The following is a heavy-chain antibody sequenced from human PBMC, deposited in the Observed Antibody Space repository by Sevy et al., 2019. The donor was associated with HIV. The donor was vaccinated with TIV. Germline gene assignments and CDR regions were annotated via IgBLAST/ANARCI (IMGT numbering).Heavy chain of an antibody. J-gene: IGHJ4*01. CDR2: ISTYNGNT. Sequence: ASVKVSCKISGYKVGMYRIAWVRQAPGQGLEWMGWISTYNGNTNYAQNFQGRVTVTTDTSTSVVYMELGGLRPDDTAVYYCARATGMAVAGTGRYFDFWGQGTLVTVSS. CDR1: GYKVGMYR. CDR3: ARATGMAVAGTGRYFDF. V-gene: IGHV1-18*04. D-gene: IGHD6-19*01.